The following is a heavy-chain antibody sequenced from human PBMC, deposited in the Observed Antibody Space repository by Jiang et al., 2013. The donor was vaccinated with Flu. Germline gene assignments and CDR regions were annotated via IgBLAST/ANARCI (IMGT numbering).Heavy chain of an antibody. CDR1: GDSVSSNSAA. D-gene: IGHD1-26*01. CDR2: TYYRSKWYN. J-gene: IGHJ3*02. V-gene: IGHV6-1*01. CDR3: ARDSKRIVGATGGAFDI. Sequence: SGDSVSSNSAAWNWIRQSPSRGLEWLGRTYYRSKWYNDYAVSVKSRITINPDTSKNQFSLQLNSVTPGDTAVYYCARDSKRIVGATGGAFDIWGQGTMVTVSS.